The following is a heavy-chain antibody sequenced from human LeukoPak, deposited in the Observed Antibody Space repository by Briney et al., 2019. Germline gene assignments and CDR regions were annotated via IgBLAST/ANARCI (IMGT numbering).Heavy chain of an antibody. CDR2: INPSGGST. D-gene: IGHD3-9*01. J-gene: IGHJ4*02. V-gene: IGHV1-46*01. CDR3: ARRSLRYSFDY. CDR1: GDTFTNYY. Sequence: ASVKVSCKASGDTFTNYYMHWVRQAPGQGLEWMGIINPSGGSTSYAQKFQGRLTTTRDTSTSTVYMELSSLRSQDTAVYYCARRSLRYSFDYWGQGTLVTVSS.